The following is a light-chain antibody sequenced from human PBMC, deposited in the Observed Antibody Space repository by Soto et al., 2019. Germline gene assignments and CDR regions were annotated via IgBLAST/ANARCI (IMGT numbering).Light chain of an antibody. CDR1: NSDVSGYNY. CDR2: DVT. V-gene: IGLV2-11*01. Sequence: QSVLTQPRSMSGSPGQSVTISCTGTNSDVSGYNYVSWYQQHPGKAPKLMIYDVTKRPSGVPDRVSGSKSGNTASLTISGLQAEDEGDYYCCSYAGSYTSLFGGGTKVTVL. J-gene: IGLJ2*01. CDR3: CSYAGSYTSL.